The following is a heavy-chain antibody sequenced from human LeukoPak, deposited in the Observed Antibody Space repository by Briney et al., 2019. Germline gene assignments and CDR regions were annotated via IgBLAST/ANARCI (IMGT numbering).Heavy chain of an antibody. CDR1: GFTFSSHA. D-gene: IGHD1-26*01. CDR3: AKKGATTGDFDY. Sequence: PGGSLRLSCAASGFTFSSHAIHWVRQAPGKGLEWVAVIWFDGSNKYYVDSVKGRFTISRDNSNNTVYLQMDSLRAEDTAVYYCAKKGATTGDFDYWGQGTLVTVSS. CDR2: IWFDGSNK. J-gene: IGHJ4*02. V-gene: IGHV3-33*06.